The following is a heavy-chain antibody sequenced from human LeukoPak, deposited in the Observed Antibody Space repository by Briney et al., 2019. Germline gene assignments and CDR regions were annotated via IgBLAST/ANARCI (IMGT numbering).Heavy chain of an antibody. CDR1: GFTVSSNY. CDR3: ARAPYGNYYYYYMDV. V-gene: IGHV3-53*01. CDR2: IYSGGST. J-gene: IGHJ6*03. Sequence: GGSLRLSCAASGFTVSSNYMSWVRQAPGKGLEWVSIIYSGGSTYYADSVKGRFTISRDNSKNTLYFQMNSLRAEDTAVYYCARAPYGNYYYYYMDVWGKGTTVTVSS. D-gene: IGHD3-10*01.